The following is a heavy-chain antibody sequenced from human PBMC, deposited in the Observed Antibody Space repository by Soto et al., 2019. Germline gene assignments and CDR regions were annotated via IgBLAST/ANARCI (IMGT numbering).Heavy chain of an antibody. V-gene: IGHV4-39*01. J-gene: IGHJ5*02. CDR2: IYYSGST. CDR1: GGSISSSSYY. Sequence: SETLSLTCTVSGGSISSSSYYWGWIRQPPGKGLEWIGSIYYSGSTYYNPSLKSRVTISVDTSKNQFSLKLSSVTAADTAVYYCAAAGTWLILSYNWFDPWGQGTLVTVSS. D-gene: IGHD6-13*01. CDR3: AAAGTWLILSYNWFDP.